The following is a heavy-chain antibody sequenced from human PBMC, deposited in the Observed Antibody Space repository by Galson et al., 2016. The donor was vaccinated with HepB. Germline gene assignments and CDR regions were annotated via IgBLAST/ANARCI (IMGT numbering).Heavy chain of an antibody. CDR2: INPSGGRT. Sequence: SVKVSCKASGFTFTNYYMNRVRQAPGQRLEWMGTINPSGGRTSYAQKFQGRVSMTRDTATNTVYMEVSSLRSEDTAVYYCAREQSALRFGASYGFDIWGQGTLVTVSS. J-gene: IGHJ3*02. D-gene: IGHD3-10*01. V-gene: IGHV1-46*01. CDR3: AREQSALRFGASYGFDI. CDR1: GFTFTNYY.